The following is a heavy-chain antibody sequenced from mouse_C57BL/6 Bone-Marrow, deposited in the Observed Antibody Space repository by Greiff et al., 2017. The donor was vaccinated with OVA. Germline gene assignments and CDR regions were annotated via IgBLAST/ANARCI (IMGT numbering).Heavy chain of an antibody. V-gene: IGHV6-3*01. D-gene: IGHD1-1*01. J-gene: IGHJ2*01. CDR1: GFTFSNYW. CDR3: TERVFGLRYYFDY. CDR2: IRLKSDNYAT. Sequence: EVQRVESGGGLVQPGGSMKLSCVASGFTFSNYWMNWVRQSPEKGLEWVAQIRLKSDNYATHYAESVKGRFTISRDDSKSSVYLQMNNLRAEDTGIYYCTERVFGLRYYFDYWGQGTTLTVSS.